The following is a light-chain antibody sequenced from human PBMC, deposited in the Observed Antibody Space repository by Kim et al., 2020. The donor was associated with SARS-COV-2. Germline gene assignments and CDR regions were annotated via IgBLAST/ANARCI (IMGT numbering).Light chain of an antibody. V-gene: IGKV3-20*01. Sequence: EIVLTQSPGTLSLSPGERATLPCRASQSVRSSFFAWYQQKPGQAPRLLIYASSSRATGIPDRFSGSGSATDFTLTISRLEPEDFAVYYCQQYDSSPWTFAKGPRWIS. J-gene: IGKJ1*01. CDR1: QSVRSSF. CDR3: QQYDSSPWT. CDR2: ASS.